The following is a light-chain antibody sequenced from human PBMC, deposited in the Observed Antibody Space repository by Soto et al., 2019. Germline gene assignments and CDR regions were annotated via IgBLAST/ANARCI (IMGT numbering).Light chain of an antibody. J-gene: IGLJ2*01. CDR3: CSYAGSYTFV. Sequence: QPVLTQPRSVSGSPGQSVTISCAGTSSDVGGYNYVSWYQQHPGKAPKLMIYDGTKRPSGVPDRFSGSKSGNTASLTISGLQAEDEADYYCCSYAGSYTFVFGGGTKLTVL. CDR1: SSDVGGYNY. V-gene: IGLV2-11*01. CDR2: DGT.